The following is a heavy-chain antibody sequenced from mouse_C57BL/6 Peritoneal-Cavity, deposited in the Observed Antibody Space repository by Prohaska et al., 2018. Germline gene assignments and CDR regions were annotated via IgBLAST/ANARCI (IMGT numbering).Heavy chain of an antibody. CDR1: GFTFSGFW. CDR2: INSEGSAI. J-gene: IGHJ1*03. CDR3: MRYRNYWYFDV. Sequence: EVQLLETGGGLVQPGGSRGLSCEGSGFTFSGFWMSWVRQTPGKTLEWIGDINSEGSAINYEPSIKDRFTIFRDKDKSTLYLQMSNWRSEDTATYFCMRYRNYWYFDVWGTGTTVTVSS. V-gene: IGHV11-2*01.